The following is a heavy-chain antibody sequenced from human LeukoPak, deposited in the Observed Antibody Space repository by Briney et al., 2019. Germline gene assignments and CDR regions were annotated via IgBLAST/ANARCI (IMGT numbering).Heavy chain of an antibody. D-gene: IGHD1-14*01. Sequence: PSETLSLTCAVYGGSFSGYYWSWIRQPPGKGLEWIGEINHSGSTNYNPSLKSRVTISVDTFKNQFSLKLSSVTAADTAVYYCARFQTRKIDGMDVWGQGTTVTVSS. J-gene: IGHJ6*02. CDR2: INHSGST. V-gene: IGHV4-34*01. CDR1: GGSFSGYY. CDR3: ARFQTRKIDGMDV.